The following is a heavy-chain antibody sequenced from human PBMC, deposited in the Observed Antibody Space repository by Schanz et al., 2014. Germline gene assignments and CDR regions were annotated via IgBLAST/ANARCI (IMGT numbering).Heavy chain of an antibody. CDR3: ARAFGGYDPAGALDY. J-gene: IGHJ4*02. CDR1: GYTFSDYG. V-gene: IGHV1-18*01. CDR2: IIPILGIA. D-gene: IGHD5-12*01. Sequence: QVQLVQSGDEVKKPGASVKVSCKTSGYTFSDYGITWVRQAPGQGLEWMGRIIPILGIANYAQKLQGRVTMTRDTSISTAYMELSSLRSEDTAVYYCARAFGGYDPAGALDYWGQGTLVTVSS.